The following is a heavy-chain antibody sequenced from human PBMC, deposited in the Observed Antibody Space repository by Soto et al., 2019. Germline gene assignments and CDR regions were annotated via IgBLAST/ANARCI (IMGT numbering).Heavy chain of an antibody. V-gene: IGHV4-59*01. CDR1: GGSISSYY. D-gene: IGHD1-7*01. J-gene: IGHJ5*02. CDR2: IYYSGST. CDR3: DREKLQNLNWIDP. Sequence: PSETLSLTCTVSGGSISSYYWSWIRQPPGKGLEWIGYIYYSGSTNYNPSLKSRVTISVDTSKNQFSLKLSSVTAADTAVYYCDREKLQNLNWIDPWGQGTLVTVSS.